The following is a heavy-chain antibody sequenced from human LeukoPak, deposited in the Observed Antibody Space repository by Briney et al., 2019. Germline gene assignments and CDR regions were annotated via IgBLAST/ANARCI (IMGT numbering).Heavy chain of an antibody. J-gene: IGHJ6*02. D-gene: IGHD2-2*02. Sequence: PSETLSLTCTVSGGSISSYYWSWIRQPPGKGLEWIGYIYYSGSTNYNPSLKSRVTISVDTSKNQFSLKLSSVTAADTAVYYCARVVVVPAAINYYYYGMDVWGQGTTVTVSS. V-gene: IGHV4-59*12. CDR1: GGSISSYY. CDR3: ARVVVVPAAINYYYYGMDV. CDR2: IYYSGST.